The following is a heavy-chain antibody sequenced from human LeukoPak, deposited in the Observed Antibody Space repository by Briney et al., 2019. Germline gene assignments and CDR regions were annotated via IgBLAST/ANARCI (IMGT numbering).Heavy chain of an antibody. D-gene: IGHD3-22*01. CDR3: AKDQGVSSGYFYYFDY. J-gene: IGHJ4*02. CDR2: ISYDGSSK. Sequence: GGSLRLSCAASGFTFSSYAMHWVRQAPGKGLEWVAVISYDGSSKYYADSVKGRFTISRDNSKNTLYLQMNSLRAEDTAVYYCAKDQGVSSGYFYYFDYWGQGTLVTVSS. V-gene: IGHV3-30-3*01. CDR1: GFTFSSYA.